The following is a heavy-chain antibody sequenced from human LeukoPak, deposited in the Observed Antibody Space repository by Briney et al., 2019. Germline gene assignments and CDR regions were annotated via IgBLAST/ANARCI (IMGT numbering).Heavy chain of an antibody. CDR1: GFTFSSYW. CDR2: IKQDGSEK. CDR3: AAGVGAAGFDY. V-gene: IGHV3-7*01. J-gene: IGHJ4*02. D-gene: IGHD6-13*01. Sequence: GGSLRLSCAASGFTFSSYWMSWVRQAPGKGLEWVASIKQDGSEKYYVDSVKGRFTISRENAKNTLYLQMNSLRAEDPAFYYCAAGVGAAGFDYWGQGTLVTVSS.